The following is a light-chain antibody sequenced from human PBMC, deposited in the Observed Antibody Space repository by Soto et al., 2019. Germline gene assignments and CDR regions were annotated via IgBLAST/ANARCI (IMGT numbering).Light chain of an antibody. Sequence: DIQMTQSPSPLSAFVGDTVIITCRSSQNIDRFLNWYQHKPGKAPDLLISATSSRESGVPERFSGSGWGTSFTLTIASLQPEDSAIYYCQQSHSSPITFGSGTKVEI. CDR1: QNIDRF. J-gene: IGKJ4*01. V-gene: IGKV1-39*01. CDR2: ATS. CDR3: QQSHSSPIT.